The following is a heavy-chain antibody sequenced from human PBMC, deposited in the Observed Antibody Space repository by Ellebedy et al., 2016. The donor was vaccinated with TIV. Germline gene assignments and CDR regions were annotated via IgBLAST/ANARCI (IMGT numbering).Heavy chain of an antibody. CDR1: EVTFSSFA. J-gene: IGHJ3*02. Sequence: GESLKISCAASEVTFSSFAMTWVRQAPGKGLEWVSAISASANGTYYADSVKGRFTISRDNSKNTLYLQMNSLRAEDTAVYYCVRDYSGSGNFDIWGLGAMVTVSS. D-gene: IGHD3-10*01. CDR2: ISASANGT. V-gene: IGHV3-23*01. CDR3: VRDYSGSGNFDI.